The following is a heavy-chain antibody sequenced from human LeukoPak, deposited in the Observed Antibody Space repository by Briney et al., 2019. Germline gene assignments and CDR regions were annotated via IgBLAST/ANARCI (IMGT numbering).Heavy chain of an antibody. V-gene: IGHV1-18*01. D-gene: IGHD4-17*01. CDR3: ALTTTVTIPPRVYFDY. Sequence: ASVKVSCKASGYTFTSYGISWVRQAPGQGLEWMGWISAYNGNTNYAQKLQGRVTMTTDTSTSTAYMELRSLRSDDTAVYYCALTTTVTIPPRVYFDYWGQGTLVTVSS. J-gene: IGHJ4*02. CDR1: GYTFTSYG. CDR2: ISAYNGNT.